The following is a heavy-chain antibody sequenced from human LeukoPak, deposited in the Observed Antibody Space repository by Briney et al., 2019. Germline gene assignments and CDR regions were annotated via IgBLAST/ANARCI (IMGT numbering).Heavy chain of an antibody. J-gene: IGHJ4*02. CDR3: ARYMSSTAQDY. V-gene: IGHV4-39*01. CDR1: GGSISTSNYY. CDR2: IYNGGGT. D-gene: IGHD5-18*01. Sequence: SETLSLTCTVSGGSISTSNYYWGWIRQAPGNGLEWIGSIYNGGGTHYNPSIKSRVTISIDASKNQFSLNLSSVTAADTAVYYCARYMSSTAQDYWGQGTLVTVSS.